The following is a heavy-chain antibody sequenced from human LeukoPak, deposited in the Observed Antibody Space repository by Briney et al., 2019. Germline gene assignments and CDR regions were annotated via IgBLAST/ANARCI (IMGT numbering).Heavy chain of an antibody. CDR2: IIPILDIA. Sequence: GASVKVSCKASGDTFTNYAISWVRQAPGQGLEWMGRIIPILDIANYAQKFQGRVTITADESTSTAYMELSSLRSEDTAVYYCARGVEPNWNYVIDYWGQGTLVTVSS. D-gene: IGHD1-7*01. CDR1: GDTFTNYA. V-gene: IGHV1-69*04. J-gene: IGHJ4*02. CDR3: ARGVEPNWNYVIDY.